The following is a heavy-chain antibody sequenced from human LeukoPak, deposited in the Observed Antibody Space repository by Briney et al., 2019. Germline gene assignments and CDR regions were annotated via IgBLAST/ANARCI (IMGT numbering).Heavy chain of an antibody. CDR2: IWYDGSNK. V-gene: IGHV3-33*01. CDR3: AREADSSGYYYSTYGMDV. J-gene: IGHJ6*02. Sequence: GGSLRLSCAASGFTFSSYGMHWVRQAPGKGLEWVAVIWYDGSNKYYADSVKGRFTISRDNAKNSLYLQMNSLRAEDTAVYYCAREADSSGYYYSTYGMDVWGQGTTVTVSS. D-gene: IGHD3-22*01. CDR1: GFTFSSYG.